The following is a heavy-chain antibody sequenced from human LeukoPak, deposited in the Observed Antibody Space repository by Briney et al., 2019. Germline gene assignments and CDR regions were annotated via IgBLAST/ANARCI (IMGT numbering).Heavy chain of an antibody. CDR1: GFTFSSYS. CDR2: ISDNSYWI. J-gene: IGHJ4*02. CDR3: AKAENSGSYDDFDY. V-gene: IGHV3-21*03. D-gene: IGHD1-26*01. Sequence: GGSLRLSCAASGFTFSSYSMSWVRQAPGKGLEWVSSISDNSYWIYYADSVEGRFIISRDNAKNSLYLQMNSLRAEDTAVYYCAKAENSGSYDDFDYWGQGTLVTVSS.